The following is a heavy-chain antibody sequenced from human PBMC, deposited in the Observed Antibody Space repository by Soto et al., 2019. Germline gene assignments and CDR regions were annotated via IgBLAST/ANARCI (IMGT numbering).Heavy chain of an antibody. CDR2: ISGSGVTT. J-gene: IGHJ4*02. V-gene: IGHV3-23*01. D-gene: IGHD5-12*01. Sequence: PGGSLRLSCAASGFTFSSYAMSWVRLAPGKGLEWVSGISGSGVTTYYADSVKGRFTISRDNSKNTLYLQMNSLRAEDTAIYYCATSREWLRFIEYWGQGALVTVSS. CDR1: GFTFSSYA. CDR3: ATSREWLRFIEY.